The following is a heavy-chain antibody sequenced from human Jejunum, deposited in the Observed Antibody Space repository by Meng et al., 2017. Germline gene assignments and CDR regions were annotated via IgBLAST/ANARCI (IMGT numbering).Heavy chain of an antibody. Sequence: QLQLQESGAGLVKASETLSLTCTVSGGSISGSYDYWGWSRQPPGKGLDWTGTISYSGSTYYNPSLTSRVTISMDTSKNQFSLKLSSVTAADTAVYYCARHFSGSGTWFFDSWGQGALVTVSS. J-gene: IGHJ4*02. CDR1: GGSISGSYDY. CDR2: ISYSGST. V-gene: IGHV4-39*01. CDR3: ARHFSGSGTWFFDS. D-gene: IGHD3-10*01.